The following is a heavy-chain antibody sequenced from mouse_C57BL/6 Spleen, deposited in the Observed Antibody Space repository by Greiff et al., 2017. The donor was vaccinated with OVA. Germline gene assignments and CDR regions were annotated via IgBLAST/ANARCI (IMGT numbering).Heavy chain of an antibody. CDR1: GYSFTDYN. V-gene: IGHV1-39*01. CDR3: YGYDGGNYYAMDY. CDR2: INPNYGTT. D-gene: IGHD2-2*01. Sequence: EVQLQQSGPELVKPGASVKISCKASGYSFTDYNMNWVKQSNGKSLEWIGVINPNYGTTSYNQKFKGKATLTVEQSSSTAYMQLNSLTSEDSAVYYCYGYDGGNYYAMDYWGQGTSVTVSS. J-gene: IGHJ4*01.